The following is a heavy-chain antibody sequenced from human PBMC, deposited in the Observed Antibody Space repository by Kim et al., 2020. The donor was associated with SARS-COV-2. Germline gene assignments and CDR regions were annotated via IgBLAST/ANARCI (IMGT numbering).Heavy chain of an antibody. CDR3: AKHHPSSGWPTFDY. V-gene: IGHV3-23*01. Sequence: GWSLRLSCAASGYSINTFAMSWVRQAPGKGLEWVSAITKYDGRTYYADSVRGRFTISRDNSKNTVYLQMDSLRAEDTGLYYCAKHHPSSGWPTFDYWGQGTLVTVSS. J-gene: IGHJ4*02. CDR1: GYSINTFA. CDR2: ITKYDGRT. D-gene: IGHD6-19*01.